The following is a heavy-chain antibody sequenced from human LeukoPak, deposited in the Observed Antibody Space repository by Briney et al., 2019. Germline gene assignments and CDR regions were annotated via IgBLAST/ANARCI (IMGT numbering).Heavy chain of an antibody. CDR2: VYPANSDT. Sequence: PGVALHSSSHASGYDFTTNWIGWVRPMPGKGMEWRGVVYPANSDTRYSPSFQGQVTISADKSTTTAYLQWSSLKAADTAMYYCARGGCIDTACYGYFDFWGQGTLVTVTS. V-gene: IGHV5-51*01. CDR3: ARGGCIDTACYGYFDF. J-gene: IGHJ4*02. CDR1: GYDFTTNW. D-gene: IGHD2-2*01.